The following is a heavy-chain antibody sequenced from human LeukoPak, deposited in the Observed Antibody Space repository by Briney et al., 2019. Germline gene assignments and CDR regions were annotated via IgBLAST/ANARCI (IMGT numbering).Heavy chain of an antibody. J-gene: IGHJ4*02. CDR3: AKTFPYGTTWYGFCDY. CDR2: IRGSGDT. CDR1: GFPFSNNV. V-gene: IGHV3-23*01. D-gene: IGHD3-3*01. Sequence: GGSLRLSCAASGFPFSNNVMSWVRQAPGRGLDWLSAIRGSGDTYYADSAKGRFTISRDNSKNMLYLQMNSLRAEDTAVYYCAKTFPYGTTWYGFCDYWGQGALVTVSS.